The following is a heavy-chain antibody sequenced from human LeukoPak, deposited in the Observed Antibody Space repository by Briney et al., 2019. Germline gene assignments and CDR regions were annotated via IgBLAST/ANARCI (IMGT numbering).Heavy chain of an antibody. CDR3: ARVAEVGSSSWHKSRYFDY. V-gene: IGHV3-53*01. D-gene: IGHD6-13*01. CDR2: IYSGGST. J-gene: IGHJ4*02. Sequence: GGSLRLSCAASGFTVSSNYMSWVRQAPGKGLEWVSVIYSGGSTYYADSVKGRFTISRDNSKNTLYLQMNSLRAEDTAVYYCARVAEVGSSSWHKSRYFDYWGQGTLVTVSS. CDR1: GFTVSSNY.